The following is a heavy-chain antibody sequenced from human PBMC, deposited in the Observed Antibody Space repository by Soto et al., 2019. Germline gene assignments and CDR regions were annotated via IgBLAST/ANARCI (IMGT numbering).Heavy chain of an antibody. CDR3: ARHREGAGGYHYYGLDV. CDR2: IFFGGST. Sequence: LQESGPGLVKPSETLSLTCSVSGVTVGSTSFYWGWIRQSPGKGLEWIGSIFFGGSTNYNRSFKSRVVMYVDRSRGQFSLRRISVTASDTAVYFCARHREGAGGYHYYGLDVWGQRTTVTVAS. CDR1: GVTVGSTSFY. J-gene: IGHJ6*02. D-gene: IGHD3-10*01. V-gene: IGHV4-39*01.